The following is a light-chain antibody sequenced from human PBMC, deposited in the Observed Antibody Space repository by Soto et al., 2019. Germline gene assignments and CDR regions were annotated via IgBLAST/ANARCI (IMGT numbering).Light chain of an antibody. CDR2: DAS. V-gene: IGKV3-11*01. J-gene: IGKJ5*01. CDR1: QSVSSY. CDR3: QQRSNWIT. Sequence: EIVLTQSPGTLSLSPGDRATLSCRASQSVSSYLAWYQQKPGQAPRLLIYDASNRATGIPARFSGSGSGTDFTLTISSLEPEDVAVYYCQQRSNWITFGQGTRLEIK.